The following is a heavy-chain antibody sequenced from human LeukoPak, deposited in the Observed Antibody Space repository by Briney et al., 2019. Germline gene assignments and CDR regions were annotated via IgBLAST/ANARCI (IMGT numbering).Heavy chain of an antibody. Sequence: GGSLRLSCAASGFTFSSYAMSWVRQAPGKGLEWVSAISGSGGSTYYADSVKGRFTISRDNSKNTLYRQMNSLRAEDTAVYYCAKPAGRGVIITLPEGQYYFDYWGQGTLVTVSS. J-gene: IGHJ4*02. V-gene: IGHV3-23*01. D-gene: IGHD3-10*01. CDR3: AKPAGRGVIITLPEGQYYFDY. CDR1: GFTFSSYA. CDR2: ISGSGGST.